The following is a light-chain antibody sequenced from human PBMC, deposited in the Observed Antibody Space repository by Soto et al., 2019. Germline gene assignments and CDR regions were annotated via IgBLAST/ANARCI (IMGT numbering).Light chain of an antibody. CDR3: SSYTSSSTPRYV. CDR1: SSDVGGYNY. J-gene: IGLJ1*01. CDR2: DVS. Sequence: QSALTQPASVSGSPGQSITISCTGTSSDVGGYNYVSWYQQHPGKAPKLMIYDVSNRPSGVSNRFSGSKSGNTASLTISGLQAEDEADYYCSSYTSSSTPRYVFGTGTPLTVL. V-gene: IGLV2-14*01.